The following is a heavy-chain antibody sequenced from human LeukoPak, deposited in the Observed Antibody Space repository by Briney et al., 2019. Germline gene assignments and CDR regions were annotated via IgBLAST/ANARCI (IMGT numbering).Heavy chain of an antibody. CDR2: IRSTANGYAT. CDR1: GFTFSGSA. D-gene: IGHD3-10*01. J-gene: IGHJ4*02. V-gene: IGHV3-73*01. Sequence: PGGSLRLSCAASGFTFSGSAMHWVRQASGKGLEWVGRIRSTANGYATAYAASVKGRFTISRDDSKNTAYLQIDSLKTEDTAVYYCTGNYYGSGSYADFDYWGQRTLVTVSS. CDR3: TGNYYGSGSYADFDY.